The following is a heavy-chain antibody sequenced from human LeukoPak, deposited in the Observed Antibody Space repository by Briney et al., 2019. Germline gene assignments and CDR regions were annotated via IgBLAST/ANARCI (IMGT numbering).Heavy chain of an antibody. CDR2: IKQDGSEK. CDR3: ARDQGVSYCSSTSCYSVWFDP. D-gene: IGHD2-2*01. V-gene: IGHV3-7*01. J-gene: IGHJ5*02. CDR1: GFTFSSYG. Sequence: GGSLRLSCAASGFTFSSYGMSWVRQAPGKGLEWVANIKQDGSEKYYVDSVKGRFTISRDNAKNSLYLQMNSLRAEDTAVYYCARDQGVSYCSSTSCYSVWFDPWGQGTLVTVSS.